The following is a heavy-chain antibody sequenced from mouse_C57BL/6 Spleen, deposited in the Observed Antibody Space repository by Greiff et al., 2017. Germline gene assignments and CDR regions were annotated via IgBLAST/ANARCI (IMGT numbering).Heavy chain of an antibody. CDR2: SDPSDSYT. D-gene: IGHD1-1*01. CDR1: GYTFTSYW. Sequence: QVQLQQPGAELVKPGASVKLSCKASGYTFTSYWMQWVKQRPGQGLEWIGESDPSDSYTNYNQKFKGKATLTVDTSSSTAYMQLSSLTSEDSAVYYCARGGNWYFDVWGTGTTGTVSS. V-gene: IGHV1-50*01. CDR3: ARGGNWYFDV. J-gene: IGHJ1*03.